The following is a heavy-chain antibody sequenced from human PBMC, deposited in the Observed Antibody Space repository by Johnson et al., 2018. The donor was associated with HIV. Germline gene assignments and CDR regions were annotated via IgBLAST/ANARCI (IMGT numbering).Heavy chain of an antibody. CDR3: TTVGGILGTYAFDI. V-gene: IGHV3-15*02. CDR1: GFTFLTAW. Sequence: VLLVESGGTLVKPGGSLSLSCAAPGFTFLTAWMTCVRQSPGKGLEWVGCLTSKPDGGTTDYAPHVKGSFTISRDDSTNKLYLQMNSLKTEDTALYYCTTVGGILGTYAFDIWGQGTMVTVSS. J-gene: IGHJ3*02. D-gene: IGHD2-8*02. CDR2: LTSKPDGGTT.